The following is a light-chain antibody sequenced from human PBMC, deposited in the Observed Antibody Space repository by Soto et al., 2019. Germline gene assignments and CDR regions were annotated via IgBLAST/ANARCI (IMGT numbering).Light chain of an antibody. CDR1: NSNLGAGYD. CDR3: HAYDYSLTAFV. CDR2: GNR. J-gene: IGLJ3*02. V-gene: IGLV1-40*01. Sequence: QSVLPQRPSVSGAPGQRVTLSCTGTNSNLGAGYDVHWYQQLPGAAPKLVIFGNRNRPSEVPERFSGSKSGTSASLAITGLQAEDEADYYCHAYDYSLTAFVFGGGTKLTVL.